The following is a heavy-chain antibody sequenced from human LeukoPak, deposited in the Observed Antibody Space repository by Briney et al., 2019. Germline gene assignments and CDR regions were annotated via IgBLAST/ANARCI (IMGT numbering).Heavy chain of an antibody. J-gene: IGHJ6*04. CDR2: ISGSADGT. CDR3: ARDPSSLSMDV. V-gene: IGHV3-23*01. Sequence: SGGSLRLSCAASGFTFRTYTMNWIRQAPGEGLQWVSAISGSADGTYYSDSVKGRFTFSRDNSNNTLYLQMHSLRVEDTAIYYCARDPSSLSMDVWGKGTTVTVSS. CDR1: GFTFRTYT.